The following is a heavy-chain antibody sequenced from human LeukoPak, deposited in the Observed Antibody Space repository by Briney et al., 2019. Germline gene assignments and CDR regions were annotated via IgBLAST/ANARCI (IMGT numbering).Heavy chain of an antibody. D-gene: IGHD2-2*01. CDR3: ARRRGSTSGSYYMDV. CDR2: IKQDGGEK. CDR1: GFPFSSYW. J-gene: IGHJ6*03. V-gene: IGHV3-7*01. Sequence: GGSLRLSCAASGFPFSSYWMSWVRQAPGKGLEWVANIKQDGGEKYYVDPVKGRFTISRDNAKNSLYLQMNSLRAEDTAVYYCARRRGSTSGSYYMDVWGKGTTVTVSS.